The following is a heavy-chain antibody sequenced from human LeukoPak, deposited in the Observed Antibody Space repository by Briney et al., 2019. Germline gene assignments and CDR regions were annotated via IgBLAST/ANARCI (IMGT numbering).Heavy chain of an antibody. CDR3: ARGWLNNYDFWSDEERYYMDV. CDR1: GGSISSYY. D-gene: IGHD3-3*01. V-gene: IGHV4-59*01. J-gene: IGHJ6*03. CDR2: IYYSGST. Sequence: SETLSLTCTVSGGSISSYYWSWIRQPPGKGLEWIGYIYYSGSTNYNPSLKSRVTISVDTSKNQFSLKLSSVTAADTAVYYCARGWLNNYDFWSDEERYYMDVWGKGTTVTVSS.